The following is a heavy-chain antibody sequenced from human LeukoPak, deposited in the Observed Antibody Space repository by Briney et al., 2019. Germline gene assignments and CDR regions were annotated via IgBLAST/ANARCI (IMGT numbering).Heavy chain of an antibody. CDR1: GYTFTGYY. J-gene: IGHJ4*02. CDR2: INPNSGGT. D-gene: IGHD5-18*01. Sequence: ASVKVSCKASGYTFTGYYMHWVRQAPGQGLEWMGWINPNSGGTNYAQKFQGRVTMTRDTSISTAYMELSRLRSDDTAGYYCARGIQLWLTALDYWGQGTLVTVSS. V-gene: IGHV1-2*02. CDR3: ARGIQLWLTALDY.